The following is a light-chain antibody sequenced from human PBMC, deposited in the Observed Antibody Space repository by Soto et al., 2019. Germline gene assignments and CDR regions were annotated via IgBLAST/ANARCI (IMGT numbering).Light chain of an antibody. CDR3: SSYTSSSTPYV. Sequence: QSVLTQPASVSGSPGQSITISCTGTSSDVGGYNYVSWYQQHPGKAPKLMIYDVSNRPSGVSNRFSGSKSGNTASLTISGLQAEDEADYHCSSYTSSSTPYVFGTGIKVTVL. CDR2: DVS. V-gene: IGLV2-14*01. CDR1: SSDVGGYNY. J-gene: IGLJ1*01.